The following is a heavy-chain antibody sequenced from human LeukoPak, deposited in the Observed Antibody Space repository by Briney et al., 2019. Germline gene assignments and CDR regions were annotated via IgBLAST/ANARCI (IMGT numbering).Heavy chain of an antibody. CDR2: ISYDGSNK. CDR1: GFTFSSYA. J-gene: IGHJ5*02. Sequence: SGGSLRLSCAASGFTFSSYAMHWVRQAPGKGLEWVAVISYDGSNKYYADSVKGRFTISRDNSKNTLYLQMNSLRAEDTAVYYCAKALDSGSYRWGQGTLVTVSS. CDR3: AKALDSGSYR. D-gene: IGHD1-26*01. V-gene: IGHV3-30*04.